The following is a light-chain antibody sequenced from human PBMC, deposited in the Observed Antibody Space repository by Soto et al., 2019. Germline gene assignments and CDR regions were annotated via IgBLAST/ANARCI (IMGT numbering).Light chain of an antibody. CDR1: SSDVAAYNY. CDR2: DVS. J-gene: IGLJ7*01. Sequence: QSVLTQPRSVSGSPGQSVTISCTGTSSDVAAYNYVSWYQQHPGKAPKLLICDVSRRPSGVPDRFSGSKSDNTASLTISGLQAEDEADYYCCSYAGSYTYVVFGGGTQLTVL. V-gene: IGLV2-11*01. CDR3: CSYAGSYTYVV.